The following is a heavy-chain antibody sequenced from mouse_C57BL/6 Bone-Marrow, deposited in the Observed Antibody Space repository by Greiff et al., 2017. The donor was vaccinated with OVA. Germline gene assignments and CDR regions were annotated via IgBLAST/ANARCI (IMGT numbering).Heavy chain of an antibody. Sequence: EVKLVESGGGLVQSGRSLRLSCATSGFTFSDFYMEWVRQAPGKGLEWIAASRNKANDYTTEYSASVKGRFIVSRDTSQSILYLQMNALRAEDTAIYYCARHGSNFPFAYWGQGTLVTVSA. D-gene: IGHD4-1*01. J-gene: IGHJ3*01. CDR1: GFTFSDFY. V-gene: IGHV7-1*01. CDR2: SRNKANDYTT. CDR3: ARHGSNFPFAY.